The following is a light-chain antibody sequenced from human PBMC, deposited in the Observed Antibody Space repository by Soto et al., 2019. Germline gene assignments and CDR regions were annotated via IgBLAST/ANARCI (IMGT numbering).Light chain of an antibody. Sequence: QSALTQPASVSGSPGQSIAISCTGTNSDVGGYNYVSWYQHHPGKAPKLIIYEVSNRPSGVSNRFSGSKSGNTASLTISGLQDEDEADYYCSSYTSSTTWVFGGGTKLTVL. V-gene: IGLV2-14*01. CDR3: SSYTSSTTWV. J-gene: IGLJ3*02. CDR1: NSDVGGYNY. CDR2: EVS.